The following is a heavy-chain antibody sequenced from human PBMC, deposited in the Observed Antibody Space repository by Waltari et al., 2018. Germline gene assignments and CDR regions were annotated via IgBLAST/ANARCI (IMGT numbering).Heavy chain of an antibody. CDR1: GSSLSSGYY. V-gene: IGHV4-38-2*01. CDR2: IYHSGST. CDR3: ARRGSAAAGTS. D-gene: IGHD6-13*01. J-gene: IGHJ4*02. Sequence: QVSLQESGPGLVKPSETLSLTCAVSGSSLSSGYYWGWIRQPPGKGLEWIGSIYHSGSTYYNPSLKSRVTISVDTSKNQFSLKLSSVTAADTAVYYCARRGSAAAGTSWGQGTLVTVSS.